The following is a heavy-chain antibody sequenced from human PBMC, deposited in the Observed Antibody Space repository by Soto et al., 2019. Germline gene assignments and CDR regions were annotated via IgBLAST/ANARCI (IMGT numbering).Heavy chain of an antibody. Sequence: GESLKISCNGSGYSFTSYWIGWVRQMPGKGLEWMGIIYPGDSDTRYIPSFQGNVTISADKSIRLAHLPWSSLKASDTAMNCCERQNEYGCNSAEHWDQGTLVTVSS. CDR1: GYSFTSYW. CDR2: IYPGDSDT. V-gene: IGHV5-51*01. D-gene: IGHD4-17*01. CDR3: ERQNEYGCNSAEH. J-gene: IGHJ1*01.